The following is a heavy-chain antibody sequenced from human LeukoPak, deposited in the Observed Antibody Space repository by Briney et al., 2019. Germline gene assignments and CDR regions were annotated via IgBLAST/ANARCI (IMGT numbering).Heavy chain of an antibody. V-gene: IGHV4-38-2*02. CDR1: GYSISSGYY. CDR2: IYHSGST. J-gene: IGHJ4*02. CDR3: ARGGFAHWVTAVGFDY. Sequence: SETLSLTCTVSGYSISSGYYWGWIRQPPGKGLEWIGSIYHSGSTYYNPSLKSRVTISVDTSKNQFSLKLSSVTAADTAVYYCARGGFAHWVTAVGFDYWGQGTLVTVSS. D-gene: IGHD2-21*02.